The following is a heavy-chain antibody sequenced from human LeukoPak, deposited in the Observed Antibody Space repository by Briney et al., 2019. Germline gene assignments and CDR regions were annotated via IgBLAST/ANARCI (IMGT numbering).Heavy chain of an antibody. CDR3: ARQYGPIDY. J-gene: IGHJ4*02. V-gene: IGHV4-39*01. Sequence: SETLSLTCTVSGGSISSTGYYWGWIRQPPGRGLEWIGSIYYSGSTYYNPSLKSRVTISVDTSKNQFSLKLYSVTAADTSVHYCARQYGPIDYWGQGTLVTVSS. CDR2: IYYSGST. CDR1: GGSISSTGYY. D-gene: IGHD4-17*01.